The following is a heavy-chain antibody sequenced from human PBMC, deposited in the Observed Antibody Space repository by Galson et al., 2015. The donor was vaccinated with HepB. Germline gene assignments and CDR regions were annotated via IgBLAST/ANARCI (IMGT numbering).Heavy chain of an antibody. V-gene: IGHV1-18*01. D-gene: IGHD5-12*01. J-gene: IGHJ4*02. CDR3: ARVQESYSYEVFFEF. CDR1: GYSFISYG. CDR2: ISAYNGNR. Sequence: SVKVSCKASGYSFISYGITWVRQAPGQGLEWMGWISAYNGNRNYAQEVQGRVTMTTDTSTSTAYMELRSLTSDDTAVYYCARVQESYSYEVFFEFWGQGTSVTVSS.